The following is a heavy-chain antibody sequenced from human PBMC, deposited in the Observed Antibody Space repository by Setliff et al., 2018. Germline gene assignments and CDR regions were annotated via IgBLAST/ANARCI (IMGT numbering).Heavy chain of an antibody. D-gene: IGHD3-22*01. Sequence: GESLKISCKGSGYSFSRYWIGWVRQMPGKGLEWMGIIYPDDSDTRYSPSFQGRVTISADKSISTAYLQWSSLKASDTAMYYCARHAVPYYDSSNDAFDIWGQGAMVTV. CDR2: IYPDDSDT. J-gene: IGHJ3*02. V-gene: IGHV5-51*01. CDR1: GYSFSRYW. CDR3: ARHAVPYYDSSNDAFDI.